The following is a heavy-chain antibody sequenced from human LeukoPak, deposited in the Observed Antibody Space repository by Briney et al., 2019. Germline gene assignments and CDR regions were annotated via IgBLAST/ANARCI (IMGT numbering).Heavy chain of an antibody. CDR2: VRYDGSSK. CDR1: GFTFNSYG. CDR3: AKGSGWEASYFYYYMDV. D-gene: IGHD1-26*01. Sequence: GGSLRLSCAASGFTFNSYGIHWVRQAPGNGLEGVAFVRYDGSSKYYVDSVKGRFTISRDNSKNTLYLQMNSLRAEDTAVYFCAKGSGWEASYFYYYMDVWGKGTTVTISS. V-gene: IGHV3-30*02. J-gene: IGHJ6*03.